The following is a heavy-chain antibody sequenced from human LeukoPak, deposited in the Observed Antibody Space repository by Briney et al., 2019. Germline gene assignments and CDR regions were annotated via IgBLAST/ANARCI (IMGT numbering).Heavy chain of an antibody. CDR1: GGTFSSYA. J-gene: IGHJ4*02. D-gene: IGHD3-10*01. CDR3: ASLWFGESNFDY. V-gene: IGHV1-69*04. Sequence: ASVKVSCKASGGTFSSYAISWVRQAPGQGLEWMGRIIPILGIANYAQKFQGRVTITADKSTSTAYMELSSLRSEDTAVYYCASLWFGESNFDYWGQGTLVTVSS. CDR2: IIPILGIA.